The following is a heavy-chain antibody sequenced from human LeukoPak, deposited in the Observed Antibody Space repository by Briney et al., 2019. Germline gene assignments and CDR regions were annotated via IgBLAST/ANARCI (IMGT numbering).Heavy chain of an antibody. J-gene: IGHJ4*02. Sequence: LGGSLRLSCAASGFTFSSYSMNWVRQAPGKGLDWVSYISSSSSTIYYADSVKGRFTISRDNAKNSLYLQMNSLRAEDTAVYYCARDQYYYDSSGYLPDYWGQGTLVTVSS. V-gene: IGHV3-48*01. D-gene: IGHD3-22*01. CDR3: ARDQYYYDSSGYLPDY. CDR2: ISSSSSTI. CDR1: GFTFSSYS.